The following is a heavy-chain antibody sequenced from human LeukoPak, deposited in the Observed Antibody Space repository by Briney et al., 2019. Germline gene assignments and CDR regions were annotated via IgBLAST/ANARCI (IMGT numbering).Heavy chain of an antibody. Sequence: GGSLRLSCTASGFTFSDYTLNWVRQPPGKGLEWLSSITGDSSYIYYADSVKGRFTVSRDNAKNSLYLQINSLRVEDTAVYYCARVQGSPYWGQGTLVTVSS. CDR1: GFTFSDYT. CDR3: ARVQGSPY. V-gene: IGHV3-21*01. J-gene: IGHJ4*02. CDR2: ITGDSSYI.